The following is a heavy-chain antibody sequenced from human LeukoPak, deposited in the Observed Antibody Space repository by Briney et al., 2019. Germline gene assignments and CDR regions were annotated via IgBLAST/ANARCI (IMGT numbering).Heavy chain of an antibody. V-gene: IGHV3-30*04. Sequence: GGSLRLSCAASGFTFSSYAMHWVRQAPGKGLEWVAVISYDGSNKYYADSVKGRFTISRDNSKNTLYLQMNSLRAEDTAVYYCAKAQGSGSYYPYWGQGTLVTVSS. CDR3: AKAQGSGSYYPY. J-gene: IGHJ4*02. D-gene: IGHD3-10*01. CDR1: GFTFSSYA. CDR2: ISYDGSNK.